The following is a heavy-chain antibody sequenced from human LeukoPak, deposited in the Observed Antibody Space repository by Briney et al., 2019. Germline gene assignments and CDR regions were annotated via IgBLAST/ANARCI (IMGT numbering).Heavy chain of an antibody. V-gene: IGHV3-30*04. J-gene: IGHJ4*02. Sequence: GGSLRLSCAASGFTFRSYAIHWVRQAPGKGLEWVAGISYDGSNKYFVDSVKGRFTISRDNSKITLHLQMNSLRAEDTAMYYCAREVGYSSGWYLDYWGQGTLATVSS. CDR3: AREVGYSSGWYLDY. D-gene: IGHD6-19*01. CDR1: GFTFRSYA. CDR2: ISYDGSNK.